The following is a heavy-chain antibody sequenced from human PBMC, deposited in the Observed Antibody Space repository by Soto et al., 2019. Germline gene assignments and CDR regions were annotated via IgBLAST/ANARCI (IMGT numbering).Heavy chain of an antibody. CDR3: AREPLRYFYLLFPGAFEI. D-gene: IGHD3-9*01. CDR2: ISSSGSTI. CDR1: GFTFSDYY. V-gene: IGHV3-11*01. J-gene: IGHJ3*02. Sequence: QVQLVESGGGLVKPGGSLRLSCAASGFTFSDYYMSWIRQAPGKGLEWVSYISSSGSTIYSADFVKGRFTISRDNAKNSLNLQRNGLRAEDTAVYYCAREPLRYFYLLFPGAFEIWGHGTMVTVSS.